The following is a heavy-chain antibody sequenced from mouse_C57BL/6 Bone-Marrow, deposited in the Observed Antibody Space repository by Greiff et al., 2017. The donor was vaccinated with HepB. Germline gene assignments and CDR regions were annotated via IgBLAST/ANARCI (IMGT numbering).Heavy chain of an antibody. Sequence: VMLVESGGGLVQSGRSLRLSCATSGFTFSDFYMEWVRQAPGKGLEWIAASRNKANDYTTEYSASVKGRFIVSRDTSQSILYLQMNALRAEDTAIYYCARDAWNYGAMDYWGQGTSVTVSS. D-gene: IGHD1-1*01. J-gene: IGHJ4*01. V-gene: IGHV7-1*01. CDR1: GFTFSDFY. CDR3: ARDAWNYGAMDY. CDR2: SRNKANDYTT.